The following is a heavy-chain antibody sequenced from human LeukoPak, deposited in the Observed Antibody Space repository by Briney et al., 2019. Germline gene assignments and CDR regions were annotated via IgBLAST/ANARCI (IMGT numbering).Heavy chain of an antibody. CDR2: IYTSGST. D-gene: IGHD4-17*01. Sequence: SETLSLTCTVSGGSLSSYYWSWIRQPPGKGLEWIGYIYTSGSTNYNPSLKSRVTISVDTSKNQFSLKLSSVTAADTAVYYCARSVYGDYYYYYMDVWGKGTTVTVSS. CDR3: ARSVYGDYYYYYMDV. CDR1: GGSLSSYY. V-gene: IGHV4-4*09. J-gene: IGHJ6*03.